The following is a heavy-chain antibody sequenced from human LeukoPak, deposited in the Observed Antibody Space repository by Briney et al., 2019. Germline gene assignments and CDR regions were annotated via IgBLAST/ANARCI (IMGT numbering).Heavy chain of an antibody. Sequence: GASVKVSCKASGYTFTSYGISWVRQAPGQGLEWMGWISAYNVNTNYAQKLQGRVTITTDTSTTTAYMELRSLRSDDTAVYFCARTPLKAAGGTYDYWGQGTLVTVSS. V-gene: IGHV1-18*01. D-gene: IGHD6-13*01. CDR1: GYTFTSYG. J-gene: IGHJ4*02. CDR2: ISAYNVNT. CDR3: ARTPLKAAGGTYDY.